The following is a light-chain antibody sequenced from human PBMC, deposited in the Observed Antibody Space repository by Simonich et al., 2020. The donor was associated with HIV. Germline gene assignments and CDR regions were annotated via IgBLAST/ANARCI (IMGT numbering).Light chain of an antibody. CDR1: QSLLHSDGKTY. V-gene: IGKV2D-29*02. Sequence: DIVMTQTPLSLSVTPGQPASISCKSSQSLLHSDGKTYLYWYLQKPGQSPQLLIYEGSNRFSVVPDRFSGSGSGTDFTLKISRVEAEDVGVYYCMQSIQLPPLFTFGPGTKVDIK. CDR3: MQSIQLPPLFT. CDR2: EGS. J-gene: IGKJ3*01.